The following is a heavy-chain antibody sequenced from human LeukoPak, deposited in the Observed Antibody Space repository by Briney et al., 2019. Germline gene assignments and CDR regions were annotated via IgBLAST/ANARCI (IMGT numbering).Heavy chain of an antibody. CDR3: ARVGVYYYDSSGYPLRPDAFDI. CDR2: ISYSGNT. D-gene: IGHD3-22*01. J-gene: IGHJ3*02. Sequence: PSETLSLTCTVSRGSISSFYWSWIRQPPGKGLEWIGYISYSGNTKYNPSLKSRVTISVDTSKNQFSLKLSSVTAADTAVYYCARVGVYYYDSSGYPLRPDAFDIWGQGTMVTVSS. CDR1: RGSISSFY. V-gene: IGHV4-59*12.